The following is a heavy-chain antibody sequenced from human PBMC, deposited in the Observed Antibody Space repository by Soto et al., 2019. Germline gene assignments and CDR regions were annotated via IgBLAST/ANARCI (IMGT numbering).Heavy chain of an antibody. CDR3: ARNGVVITTFYQFDY. CDR2: ISAYNGNT. Sequence: VASVKVSCKASGYTFTSYGISWVRQAPGQGLEWMGWISAYNGNTNYAQKLQGRVTMTTDTSTSTAYMELRSLRSDDTAVYYCARNGVVITTFYQFDYWGQGTLVTVSS. D-gene: IGHD3-22*01. J-gene: IGHJ4*02. CDR1: GYTFTSYG. V-gene: IGHV1-18*01.